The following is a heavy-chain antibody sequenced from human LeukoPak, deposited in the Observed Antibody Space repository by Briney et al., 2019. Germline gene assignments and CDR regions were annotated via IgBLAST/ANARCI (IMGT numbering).Heavy chain of an antibody. CDR3: ARDSSLSSGWYMDV. V-gene: IGHV3-30-3*01. J-gene: IGHJ6*02. CDR2: ISYDGSDK. CDR1: GFTFSSYA. Sequence: GESLRLSCAASGFTFSSYAMHWVRQAPGKGLEWVAVISYDGSDKYYADSVKGRFTISRDNSKNTLYLQMNSLRAEDPAVYYCARDSSLSSGWYMDVWGQGTTVTVSS. D-gene: IGHD6-19*01.